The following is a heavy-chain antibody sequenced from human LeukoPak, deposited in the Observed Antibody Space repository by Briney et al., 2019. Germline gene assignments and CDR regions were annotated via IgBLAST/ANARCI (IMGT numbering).Heavy chain of an antibody. CDR1: GYTFTGYY. V-gene: IGHV1-2*02. J-gene: IGHJ4*02. D-gene: IGHD5-24*01. Sequence: GASVKVSCKASGYTFTGYYMHWVRQAPGQGLEWMGWINPNSGGTNYAQKFQGRVTMTRDTSISTAYMELSRLRPDDTAVYYCARVELGSGDGYGDYWGQGTLVTVSS. CDR3: ARVELGSGDGYGDY. CDR2: INPNSGGT.